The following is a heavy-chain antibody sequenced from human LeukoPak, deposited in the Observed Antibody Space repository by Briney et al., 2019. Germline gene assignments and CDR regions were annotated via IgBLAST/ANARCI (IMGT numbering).Heavy chain of an antibody. D-gene: IGHD6-19*01. CDR3: AKGLAVADYFDY. J-gene: IGHJ4*02. CDR2: ITSSGGST. CDR1: GFIFKNYA. Sequence: PGGSLRLSCAASGFIFKNYAMNWVRQAPGKGLEWVSAITSSGGSTYYADSVKGRFTISRDNSKNTLYLQMNSLRAEDTAVYYCAKGLAVADYFDYWGQGTLVTVSS. V-gene: IGHV3-23*01.